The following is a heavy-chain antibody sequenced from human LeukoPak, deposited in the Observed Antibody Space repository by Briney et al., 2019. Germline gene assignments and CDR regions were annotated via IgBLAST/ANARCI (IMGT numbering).Heavy chain of an antibody. CDR3: ARAQISRAAGYYMDV. Sequence: PSETLSLTCTVSGGSISSGSYYWSWIRQPAGKGLEWIGRIYTSGSTNYNPSLKSRVTISVDTSKNQFSLKLSSVTAADTAVYYCARAQISRAAGYYMDVWGKGTTVTVSS. J-gene: IGHJ6*03. D-gene: IGHD6-13*01. CDR1: GGSISSGSYY. V-gene: IGHV4-61*02. CDR2: IYTSGST.